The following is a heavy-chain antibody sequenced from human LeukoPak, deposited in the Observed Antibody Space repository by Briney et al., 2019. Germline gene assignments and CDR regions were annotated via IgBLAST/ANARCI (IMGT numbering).Heavy chain of an antibody. V-gene: IGHV4-39*07. CDR1: GGSISSSSYY. J-gene: IGHJ4*02. D-gene: IGHD3-22*01. CDR3: ARDPGRGYFSMYYFDY. CDR2: IYYSGST. Sequence: SETLSLTCTVSGGSISSSSYYWGWIRQPPGKGLEWIGNIYYSGSTYYNPSRKSRVTISLDTSKNQFSLKLSSVTAADTAVYYCARDPGRGYFSMYYFDYWGQGTLVTVSS.